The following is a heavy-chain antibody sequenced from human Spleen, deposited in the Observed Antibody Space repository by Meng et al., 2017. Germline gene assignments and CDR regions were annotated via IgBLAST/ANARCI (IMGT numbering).Heavy chain of an antibody. CDR1: GISFDEYT. J-gene: IGHJ4*02. CDR3: ARNRGSGWPLYFDS. Sequence: SLKISCAASGISFDEYTIHWVRQAPGKGLEWVSGITWNGDVIGYADSLKGQFTISRDNAKNSLYLQLNSLRAEDTAVYYCARNRGSGWPLYFDSWGRGTLVTVSS. CDR2: ITWNGDVI. D-gene: IGHD6-19*01. V-gene: IGHV3-9*01.